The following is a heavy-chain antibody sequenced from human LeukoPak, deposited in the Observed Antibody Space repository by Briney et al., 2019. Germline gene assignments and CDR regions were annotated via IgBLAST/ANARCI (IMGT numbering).Heavy chain of an antibody. V-gene: IGHV1-2*02. CDR3: ARDLGYGSGSYYYYYYYYMDA. J-gene: IGHJ6*03. CDR2: INPNSGGT. Sequence: ASVKVSCKASGYTFSNYDINWVRQAPGQGLEWMGWINPNSGGTNYAQKFQGRVTMTRDTSISTAYMELSRLRSDDTAVYYCARDLGYGSGSYYYYYYYYMDAWGKGTTVTISS. D-gene: IGHD3-10*01. CDR1: GYTFSNYD.